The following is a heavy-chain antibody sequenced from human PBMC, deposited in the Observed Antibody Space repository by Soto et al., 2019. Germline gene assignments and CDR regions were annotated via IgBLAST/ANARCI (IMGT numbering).Heavy chain of an antibody. CDR3: ARMTTDAFDI. D-gene: IGHD4-17*01. Sequence: PSETLSLTCAVSGYSISSGYYWGWIRQPPGKGLEWIGSIYHSGSTYYNPSLKSRVTISVDTSKNQFSLKLSSVTAADTAVYYCARMTTDAFDIWGQGTMVT. CDR2: IYHSGST. J-gene: IGHJ3*02. CDR1: GYSISSGYY. V-gene: IGHV4-38-2*01.